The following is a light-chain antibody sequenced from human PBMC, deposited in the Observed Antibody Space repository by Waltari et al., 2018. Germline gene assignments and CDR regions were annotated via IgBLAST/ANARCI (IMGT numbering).Light chain of an antibody. CDR1: QSVSSSY. CDR3: QQYGISSWT. Sequence: EIVLTQSPGTLSLSPGERATLSCRASQSVSSSYLAWYQQKPGQAPRLLIYGQYCMATGIPDRFSGCGSGTDFPLTFSRLEPEDFAVYYCQQYGISSWTFGQGTKVEIK. V-gene: IGKV3-20*01. CDR2: GQY. J-gene: IGKJ1*01.